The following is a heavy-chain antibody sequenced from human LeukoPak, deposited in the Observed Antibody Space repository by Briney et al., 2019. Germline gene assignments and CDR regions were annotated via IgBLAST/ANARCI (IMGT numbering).Heavy chain of an antibody. J-gene: IGHJ4*02. CDR2: IYYSGST. D-gene: IGHD5-12*01. V-gene: IGHV4-59*08. Sequence: SETLSLTCTVSGGSISSYYWSWIRQPPGKGLEWIGYIYYSGSTNYNPSLKSRVTISVDTSKNQFSLKLSSVTAADTAAYYCARRVDIVATDYFDYWGQGTLVTVSS. CDR3: ARRVDIVATDYFDY. CDR1: GGSISSYY.